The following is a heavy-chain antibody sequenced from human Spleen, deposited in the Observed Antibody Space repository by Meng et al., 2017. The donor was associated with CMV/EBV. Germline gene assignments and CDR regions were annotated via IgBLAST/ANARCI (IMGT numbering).Heavy chain of an antibody. J-gene: IGHJ5*02. CDR3: ARDTVYAIRYNWFDP. Sequence: QLQLQESGPGLVKPSETLSLTCTASGGSISSSSYYWGWIRQPPGKGLEWIGSIYYSGSTYYNPSLKSRVTISVDTSKNQFSLKLSSVTAADTAVYYCARDTVYAIRYNWFDPWGQGTLVTVSS. CDR2: IYYSGST. D-gene: IGHD2-8*01. V-gene: IGHV4-39*07. CDR1: GGSISSSSYY.